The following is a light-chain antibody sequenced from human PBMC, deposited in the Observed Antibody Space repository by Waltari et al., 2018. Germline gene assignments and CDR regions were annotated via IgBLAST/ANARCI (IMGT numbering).Light chain of an antibody. CDR2: WAS. V-gene: IGKV4-1*01. CDR1: QTVLYNSTDKNY. CDR3: QQYYRSRT. Sequence: DIVLTQSPDSLAVSLGERATISCKSSQTVLYNSTDKNYLAWYQQKPGPPPRLLISWASIRESGVPDRFSGSGSGTDFTLTISSLQAEDVAVYYCQQYYRSRTFGQGTKVEIK. J-gene: IGKJ1*01.